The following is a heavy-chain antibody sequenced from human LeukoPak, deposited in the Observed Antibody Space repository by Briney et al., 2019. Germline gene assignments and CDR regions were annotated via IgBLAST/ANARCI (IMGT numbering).Heavy chain of an antibody. CDR2: IYYSGST. Sequence: SQTLSLTCTVSGGSISSGGYYWSWIRQHPGKGLEWIGYIYYSGSTYYNPSLKSRVTISVDTSKNQFSLKLSSVTAADTAVYYCATASYGDYVDYWGQGTLVTVPS. D-gene: IGHD4-17*01. CDR1: GGSISSGGYY. J-gene: IGHJ4*02. CDR3: ATASYGDYVDY. V-gene: IGHV4-31*03.